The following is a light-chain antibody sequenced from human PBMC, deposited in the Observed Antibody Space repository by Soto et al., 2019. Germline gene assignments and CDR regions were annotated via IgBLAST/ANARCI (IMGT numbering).Light chain of an antibody. CDR1: QSVSSY. V-gene: IGKV3-11*01. Sequence: EIVLTQSPATLSLSPGERATLSCRASQSVSSYLAWYQQKPGQAPRLLIYDASNRATDIPARFSGSGSGTDFTLTISSLGPEDFAVYYCQQRSNWKTFGQGTKVDIK. CDR2: DAS. J-gene: IGKJ1*01. CDR3: QQRSNWKT.